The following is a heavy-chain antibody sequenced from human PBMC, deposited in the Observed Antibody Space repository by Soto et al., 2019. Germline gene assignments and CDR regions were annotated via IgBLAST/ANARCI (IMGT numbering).Heavy chain of an antibody. J-gene: IGHJ3*02. CDR2: ISYDGSNK. CDR1: GFTFSSYG. D-gene: IGHD5-12*01. V-gene: IGHV3-30*18. Sequence: QVQLVESGGGVVQPGRSLRLSCAASGFTFSSYGMHWVRQAPGKGLEWVAVISYDGSNKYYADSVKGRLTISRDNSKNTLYVQKNGLRSEDTAVYYCAKDNGSGCDWLRVGDASDIWGQGTMVTVSS. CDR3: AKDNGSGCDWLRVGDASDI.